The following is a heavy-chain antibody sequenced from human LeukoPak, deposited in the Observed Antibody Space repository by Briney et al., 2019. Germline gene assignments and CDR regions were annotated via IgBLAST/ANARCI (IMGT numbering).Heavy chain of an antibody. CDR2: IYYSGST. CDR1: GGSISSYY. CDR3: ARSAVDYGDFNFDY. V-gene: IGHV4-59*01. D-gene: IGHD4-17*01. Sequence: SETLSLTCTVSGGSISSYYWSWIRQPPGKGLEWIGYIYYSGSTDYNPSLKSRVTISVDTSKNQFSLKLSSVTAADTAVYYCARSAVDYGDFNFDYWGQGTLVTVSS. J-gene: IGHJ4*02.